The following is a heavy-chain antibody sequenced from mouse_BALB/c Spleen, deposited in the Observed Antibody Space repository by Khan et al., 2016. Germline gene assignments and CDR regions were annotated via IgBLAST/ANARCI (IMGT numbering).Heavy chain of an antibody. D-gene: IGHD2-1*01. CDR1: GDSITSGY. V-gene: IGHV3-8*02. J-gene: IGHJ1*01. CDR3: ASFYGNYRGYFDV. CDR2: ISYSTST. Sequence: EVQLQESGPSLVKPSQTLSLTCSVTGDSITSGYWNWIRKFPGNKLEYMGYISYSTSTYYNPSLKSRLSITRDTSKNQYYLQLNSVTSEDTATYDCASFYGNYRGYFDVWGAGTTVTVSS.